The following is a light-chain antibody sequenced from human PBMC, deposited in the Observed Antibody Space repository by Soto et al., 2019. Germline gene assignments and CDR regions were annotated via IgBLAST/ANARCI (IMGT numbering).Light chain of an antibody. J-gene: IGKJ3*01. CDR1: QRVSSNY. CDR2: DAS. CDR3: QQYGRFQFT. Sequence: DIVLTQSPGTLSLSPGARATLSCRASQRVSSNYLAWYQQKPGQAPRLLIYDASRRATGIPDRFSGSGSGTDFTLTISRLEPEDFAVYYCQQYGRFQFTFCPGTKVDIK. V-gene: IGKV3-20*01.